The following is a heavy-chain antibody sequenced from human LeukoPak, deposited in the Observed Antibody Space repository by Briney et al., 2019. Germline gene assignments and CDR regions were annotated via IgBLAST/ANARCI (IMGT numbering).Heavy chain of an antibody. CDR3: AKDRGGYYYDSSGLPSSWFDP. CDR1: GXTFSSYA. Sequence: GGSLRLSCAASGXTFSSYALSWVRQAPGKGLESVSAISGSGGSTYYADSVKGRFTISRDNSKNTLYLQMNSLRAEHTAVYYCAKDRGGYYYDSSGLPSSWFDPWGQGTLVTVSS. J-gene: IGHJ5*02. CDR2: ISGSGGST. V-gene: IGHV3-23*01. D-gene: IGHD3-22*01.